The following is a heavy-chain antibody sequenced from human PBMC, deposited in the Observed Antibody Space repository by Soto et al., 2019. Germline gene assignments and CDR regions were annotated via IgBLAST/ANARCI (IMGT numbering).Heavy chain of an antibody. CDR3: AKERKMGSSGSYGFDY. J-gene: IGHJ4*02. CDR2: ISYDGSNK. D-gene: IGHD3-22*01. V-gene: IGHV3-30*18. CDR1: GFTFSSYG. Sequence: QVQLVESGGGVVQPGRSLRLSCAASGFTFSSYGMHWVRQAPGKGLEWVAVISYDGSNKYYADSVKGRFTISRDNSKNTLDLQMSSLRAEDTAVYYCAKERKMGSSGSYGFDYWGQGTLVTVSS.